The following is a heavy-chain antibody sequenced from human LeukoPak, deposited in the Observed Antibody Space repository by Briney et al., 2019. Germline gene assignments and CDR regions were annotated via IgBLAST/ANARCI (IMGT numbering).Heavy chain of an antibody. CDR3: ARDLSEVRGALVP. V-gene: IGHV1-69*13. D-gene: IGHD3-10*01. CDR2: IIPIFGTA. J-gene: IGHJ5*02. CDR1: GGTFSSYA. Sequence: ASVKVSCKASGGTFSSYAISWVRQAPGQGLEWMGGIIPIFGTANYAQKFQGGVTITADESTSTAYMELSSLRSEDTAVYYCARDLSEVRGALVPWGQGTLVTVSS.